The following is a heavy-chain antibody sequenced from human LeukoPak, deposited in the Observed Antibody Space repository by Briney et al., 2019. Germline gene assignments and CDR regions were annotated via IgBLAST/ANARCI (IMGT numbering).Heavy chain of an antibody. D-gene: IGHD6-6*01. V-gene: IGHV4-39*07. CDR3: ARDFSSSSSVYYYYYMDV. CDR1: GGSISSRPYY. J-gene: IGHJ6*03. CDR2: ISYSGTT. Sequence: SETLSLTCTVSGGSISSRPYYWGWVRQSPGKGLEWIGTISYSGTTYYNPSLKSRVTISLDTSKNQFSLKLSSVTAADTAIYYCARDFSSSSSVYYYYYMDVWGKGTTVAVSS.